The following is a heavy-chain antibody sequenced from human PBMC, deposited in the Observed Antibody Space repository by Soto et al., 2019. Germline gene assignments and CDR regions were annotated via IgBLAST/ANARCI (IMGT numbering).Heavy chain of an antibody. CDR1: GFTFSSYT. V-gene: IGHV3-23*01. CDR3: AKGWGDY. CDR2: ISSSGGST. J-gene: IGHJ4*02. Sequence: EVQLLESGGGLVQPGGSLRLSCAASGFTFSSYTMSWVRQGPGKGLEWVSGISSSGGSTVYADSVKGRFTIYRDNFKNTLYLQMISLSAEDTAVYYCAKGWGDYWGQGTPVTVSS. D-gene: IGHD7-27*01.